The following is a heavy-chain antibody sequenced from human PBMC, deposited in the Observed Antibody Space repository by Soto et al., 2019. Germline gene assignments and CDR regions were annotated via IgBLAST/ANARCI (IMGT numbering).Heavy chain of an antibody. D-gene: IGHD6-13*01. V-gene: IGHV4-59*01. J-gene: IGHJ3*02. CDR3: ARDAGAIGYSSPWGAFDI. CDR1: GGSISSYY. CDR2: IYYSGST. Sequence: PSETLSLTCTVSGGSISSYYWNWIRRPPGKGLEWIGYIYYSGSTNYNPSLKSRVTISVDTSKNQFSLKLSSVTAADTAVYYCARDAGAIGYSSPWGAFDIWGQGTMVTVS.